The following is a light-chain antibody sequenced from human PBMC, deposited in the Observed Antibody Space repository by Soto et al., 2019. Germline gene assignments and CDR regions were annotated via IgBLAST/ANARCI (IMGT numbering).Light chain of an antibody. Sequence: ALTQPASVSGSPGQSITISCTGTSSDVGGYNYVSWYQQQSGKAPKLMIHEVSNRPSGVSNRFSGSKSGNTASLTISGLQAEDEADYYRSSYTSSRAYVFGIGTKVTVL. CDR1: SSDVGGYNY. CDR2: EVS. V-gene: IGLV2-14*01. CDR3: SSYTSSRAYV. J-gene: IGLJ1*01.